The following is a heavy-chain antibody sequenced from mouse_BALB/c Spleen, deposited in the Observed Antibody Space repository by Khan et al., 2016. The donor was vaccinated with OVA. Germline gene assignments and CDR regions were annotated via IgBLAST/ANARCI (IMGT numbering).Heavy chain of an antibody. Sequence: EVELVESGGDLVKPGGSLKLSCAASGFTFSSYGMSWVRQTPDKRLEWVAAISSGGSYTYYPDSLKGRFTISRDNAKNTPYLQMSSLKSEDTAMYYCARQPGNYEGSAMDNGGQGTTVTVSS. CDR3: ARQPGNYEGSAMDN. V-gene: IGHV5-6*01. CDR1: GFTFSSYG. J-gene: IGHJ4*01. CDR2: ISSGGSYT. D-gene: IGHD2-1*01.